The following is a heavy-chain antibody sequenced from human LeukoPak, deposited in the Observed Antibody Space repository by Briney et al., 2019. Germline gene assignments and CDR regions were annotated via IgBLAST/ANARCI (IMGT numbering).Heavy chain of an antibody. CDR1: GGSISSYY. CDR2: IYYSGST. D-gene: IGHD3-22*01. V-gene: IGHV4-59*08. CDR3: ARRGASYYYDSSGYYRTWYFDL. J-gene: IGHJ2*01. Sequence: SETLSLTCTVSGGSISSYYWSWIRQPPGKGLEWIGYIYYSGSTNYNPSLKSRVTISVDTSKNQFSLKLSSVTAADTAVYYCARRGASYYYDSSGYYRTWYFDLWGRGTLVTVSS.